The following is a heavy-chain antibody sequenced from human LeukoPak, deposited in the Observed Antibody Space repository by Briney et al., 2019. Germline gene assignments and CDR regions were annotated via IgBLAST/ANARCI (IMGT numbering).Heavy chain of an antibody. CDR3: AMGAIVATIDY. V-gene: IGHV3-66*01. CDR2: IYSGSST. CDR1: GFTFSSNY. D-gene: IGHD5-12*01. Sequence: PGGSLRLSCAASGFTFSSNYMSWVRQAPGKGLEWVSLIYSGSSTYYADSVKGRFTISRDKSKNTLYLQMSSLRAEDTAVYYCAMGAIVATIDYWGQGTLVTVSS. J-gene: IGHJ4*02.